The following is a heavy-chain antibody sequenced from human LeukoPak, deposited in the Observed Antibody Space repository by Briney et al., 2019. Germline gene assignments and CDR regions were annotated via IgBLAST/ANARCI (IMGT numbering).Heavy chain of an antibody. CDR1: GGSISSGRNY. V-gene: IGHV4-61*02. CDR2: IYIFSGST. CDR3: ARDRSGDLVGYYYYYMDV. Sequence: SETLSLTCTVSGGSISSGRNYWTWIRQPAGKGLEWIGRIYIFSGSTNYNPSLKSRVTISVDTSKNQFSLKLTSVTAADTAVYYCARDRSGDLVGYYYYYMDVWGKGTTVTISS. J-gene: IGHJ6*03. D-gene: IGHD2-15*01.